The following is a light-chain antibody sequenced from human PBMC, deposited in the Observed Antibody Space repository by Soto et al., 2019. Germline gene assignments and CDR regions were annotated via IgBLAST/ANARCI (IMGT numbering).Light chain of an antibody. CDR1: QSVSSY. J-gene: IGKJ4*01. Sequence: EIVLTQSPATLSLSPGERATLSCRASQSVSSYLAWYQQKPGQAPRLLIYDASNRATGIPARFSGSGSGTDFTITISRLEPEDFAVYYWQQRSNWPLTFGGGTKVEIK. CDR2: DAS. V-gene: IGKV3-11*01. CDR3: QQRSNWPLT.